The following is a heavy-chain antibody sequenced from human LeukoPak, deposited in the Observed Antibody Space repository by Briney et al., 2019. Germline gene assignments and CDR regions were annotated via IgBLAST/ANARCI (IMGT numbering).Heavy chain of an antibody. CDR1: GFTFSSYG. CDR3: VGGASSGYSDFDY. Sequence: EGSLRLSCAASGFTFSSYGMHWVRQAPGKGLEWVAFIRYDGSNKYYADSAKGRFTISRDNSKNTLYLQMNSLRAEDTAVYYCVGGASSGYSDFDYWGQGTLVTVSS. CDR2: IRYDGSNK. J-gene: IGHJ4*02. D-gene: IGHD3-22*01. V-gene: IGHV3-30*02.